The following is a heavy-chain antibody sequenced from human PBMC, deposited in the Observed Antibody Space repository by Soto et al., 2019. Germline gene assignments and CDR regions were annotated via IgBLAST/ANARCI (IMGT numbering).Heavy chain of an antibody. CDR2: ITWGGSRT. D-gene: IGHD2-8*02. Sequence: GGSLRLSCAASGFTFDDYTMHWVRQPPGKGLEWVSLITWGGSRTYYADSVKGRFTISRDNTEKSLYLQMTSLRSEDTALYYCARARTSRAWSSGYWGPGPPVTLSS. CDR3: ARARTSRAWSSGY. CDR1: GFTFDDYT. V-gene: IGHV3-43*01. J-gene: IGHJ4*02.